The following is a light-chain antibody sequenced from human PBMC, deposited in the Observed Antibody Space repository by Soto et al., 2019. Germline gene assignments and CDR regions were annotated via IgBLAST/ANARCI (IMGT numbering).Light chain of an antibody. Sequence: QSVLTQPPSVSAAPGQRVTISCSGSISNIGNNYVSWYQHLPGKAPELLIYDNNQRPSGIPDRFSGSKSGTSATLGITGLQTGDEADYYCETWDSSLSLYVFGTGTKDIV. CDR3: ETWDSSLSLYV. CDR2: DNN. V-gene: IGLV1-51*01. J-gene: IGLJ1*01. CDR1: ISNIGNNY.